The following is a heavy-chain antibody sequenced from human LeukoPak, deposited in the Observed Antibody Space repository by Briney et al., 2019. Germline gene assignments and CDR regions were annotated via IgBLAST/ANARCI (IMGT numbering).Heavy chain of an antibody. CDR1: GSTFSSYA. V-gene: IGHV3-23*01. CDR2: ISGSGGST. Sequence: GGSLRLSCAASGSTFSSYAMSWVRQAPGKGLEWVSAISGSGGSTYYADSVKGRFTISRDNSKNTLYLQMNSLRAEDTAVYYCAKGVGGYCSSTSCYDDAFDIWGQGTMVTVSS. J-gene: IGHJ3*02. D-gene: IGHD2-2*01. CDR3: AKGVGGYCSSTSCYDDAFDI.